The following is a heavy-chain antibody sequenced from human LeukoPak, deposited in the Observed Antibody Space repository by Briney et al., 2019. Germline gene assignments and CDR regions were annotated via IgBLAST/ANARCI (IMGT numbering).Heavy chain of an antibody. CDR2: IRYDGSNK. D-gene: IGHD1-26*01. V-gene: IGHV3-30*02. Sequence: GGSLRLSCAASGFTFNSYGMHWVRQAPGKGLEWVAFIRYDGSNKLYADSVEGRFTISRDNSKNTLYLQMNSLRGEDTAVYYCAKDSGSYYLESWGGGTLVTVSS. CDR1: GFTFNSYG. CDR3: AKDSGSYYLES. J-gene: IGHJ4*02.